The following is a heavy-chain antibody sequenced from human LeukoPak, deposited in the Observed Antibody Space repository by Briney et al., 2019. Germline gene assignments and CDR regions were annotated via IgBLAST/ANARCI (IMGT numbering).Heavy chain of an antibody. V-gene: IGHV3-23*01. CDR1: GFSFSSYA. CDR2: ISGTGDTT. Sequence: GGSLRLSCAASGFSFSSYAMSWVRQAPGKGLEWVSSISGTGDTTYYADSVKGRFTVSRDSSKNTMYLQMNSLRVEDTAVYYCAKHSGSYFIYYVDSWGQGTLVTVSS. D-gene: IGHD1-26*01. CDR3: AKHSGSYFIYYVDS. J-gene: IGHJ4*02.